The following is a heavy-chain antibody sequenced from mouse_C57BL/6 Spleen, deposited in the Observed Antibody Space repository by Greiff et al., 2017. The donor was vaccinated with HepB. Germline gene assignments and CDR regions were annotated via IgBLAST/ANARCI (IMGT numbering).Heavy chain of an antibody. Sequence: QVQLQHPGAELVKPGASVKMSCKASGYTFTSYWITWVKQRPGQGLEWIGDIYPGSGSTNYNEKFKSKATLTVDTSSSTAYMQLSSLTSEDSAVYYCAREITTVVGRGYFDVWGTGTTVTVSS. CDR3: AREITTVVGRGYFDV. CDR1: GYTFTSYW. CDR2: IYPGSGST. D-gene: IGHD1-1*01. J-gene: IGHJ1*03. V-gene: IGHV1-55*01.